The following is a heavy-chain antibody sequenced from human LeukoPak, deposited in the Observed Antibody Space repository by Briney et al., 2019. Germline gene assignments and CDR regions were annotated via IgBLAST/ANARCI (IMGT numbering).Heavy chain of an antibody. V-gene: IGHV1-18*01. CDR1: GYTFTIYG. J-gene: IGHJ4*02. CDR2: ISAYNGNT. D-gene: IGHD6-6*01. CDR3: ARHEKPGRYSSSSSLDY. Sequence: VASVTVSFKASGYTFTIYGISWVRQAPGQGLEWMGWISAYNGNTNYAQKLQGRVTMTTDTSTSTAYMELRSLRSDDTAVYYCARHEKPGRYSSSSSLDYWGQGTLVTVSS.